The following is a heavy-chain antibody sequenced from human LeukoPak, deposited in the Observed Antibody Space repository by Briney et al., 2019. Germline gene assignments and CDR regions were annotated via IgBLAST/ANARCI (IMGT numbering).Heavy chain of an antibody. J-gene: IGHJ4*02. V-gene: IGHV1-69*13. CDR3: ARGGLDSSGYYFDY. CDR1: GYTFATYG. CDR2: IIPIFGTA. D-gene: IGHD3-22*01. Sequence: SVKVSCKASGYTFATYGISWVRQAPGQGLEWMGGIIPIFGTANYAQKFQGRVTITADESTSTAYMELSSLRSEDTAVYYCARGGLDSSGYYFDYWGQGTLVTVSS.